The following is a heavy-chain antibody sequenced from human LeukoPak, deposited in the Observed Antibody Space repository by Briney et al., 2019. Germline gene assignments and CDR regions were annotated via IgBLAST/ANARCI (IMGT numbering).Heavy chain of an antibody. D-gene: IGHD3-9*01. CDR2: ISSGSSTT. Sequence: LSGGSLRLSCAASGFTFSPLGMNWVRQAPGRGLEWVSYISSGSSTTYYADSVRGRFTISRDKAKNSLYLQLNSLRDEDTAVYYCARDGAVLTGYYDYWGQGTLVTVSS. CDR1: GFTFSPLG. CDR3: ARDGAVLTGYYDY. J-gene: IGHJ4*02. V-gene: IGHV3-48*02.